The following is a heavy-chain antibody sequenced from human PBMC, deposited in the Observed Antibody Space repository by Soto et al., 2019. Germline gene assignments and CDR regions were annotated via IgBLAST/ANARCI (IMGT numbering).Heavy chain of an antibody. D-gene: IGHD1-26*01. CDR3: TTASREGAILSHGYYYYGMDV. J-gene: IGHJ6*02. Sequence: VKVSCKASGGTFSSYAISWVRQAPGQGLEWMGGIIPIFGTANYAQKFQGRVTITADESTSTAYMELSSLRSEDTAVYYCTTASREGAILSHGYYYYGMDVWGQGTTVTVSS. CDR2: IIPIFGTA. CDR1: GGTFSSYA. V-gene: IGHV1-69*01.